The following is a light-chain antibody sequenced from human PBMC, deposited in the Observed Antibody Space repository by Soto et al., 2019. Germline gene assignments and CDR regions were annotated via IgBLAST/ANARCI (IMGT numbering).Light chain of an antibody. CDR3: QQRSNWPAIT. J-gene: IGKJ3*01. Sequence: EIVLTQSPATLSLSPGDRATLSCRASQSVSSYLAWYQQKPGKAPRLLFYDASNRATGIPARFSGSGSGTDFSLPTSSLVPADFAVYYCQQRSNWPAITFGPGTKVDIK. CDR2: DAS. CDR1: QSVSSY. V-gene: IGKV3-11*01.